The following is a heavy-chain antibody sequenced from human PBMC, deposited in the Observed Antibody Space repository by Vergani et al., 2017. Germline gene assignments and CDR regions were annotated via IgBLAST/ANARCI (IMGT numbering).Heavy chain of an antibody. CDR1: GYSISSGYY. CDR3: ATTLITVGGTNFDH. CDR2: IYHSGNT. V-gene: IGHV4-38-2*01. D-gene: IGHD6-19*01. Sequence: QVQLQESGPGLVKPSETLSLTCVVSGYSISSGYYWGWIRQPPGKGLEWIGTIYHSGNTYYNTSFKSRVTISVDTSKNQFSLKLSSVTAADTAVYYCATTLITVGGTNFDHRGQGTLVTVSS. J-gene: IGHJ4*02.